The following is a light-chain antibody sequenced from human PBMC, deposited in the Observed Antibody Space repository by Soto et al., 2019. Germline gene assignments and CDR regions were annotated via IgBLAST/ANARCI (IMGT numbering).Light chain of an antibody. Sequence: EIVLTQSPATLSLSPGERATLSCRASQSVSSYLAWYQHKPGQPPRLLIYGASNRATGIPARFSGSGSGTDFTLTISSLEPEDFAVYYCQLRGSWRTFGQGTKLEIK. CDR3: QLRGSWRT. J-gene: IGKJ2*01. CDR1: QSVSSY. CDR2: GAS. V-gene: IGKV3-11*01.